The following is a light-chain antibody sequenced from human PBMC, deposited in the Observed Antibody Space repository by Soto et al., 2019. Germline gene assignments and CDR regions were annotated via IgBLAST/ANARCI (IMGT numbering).Light chain of an antibody. J-gene: IGKJ5*01. V-gene: IGKV1-9*01. CDR3: QQRSNLPPT. CDR1: QGISTY. Sequence: DIPLTQSPSFLSASVGDTVTISCRASQGISTYLAWYQQKPGKAPKHMIYGASTLQSGVPSRFSGSGSGTDCTLTISSLEPEDVAVYYCQQRSNLPPTFGQGTRLEIK. CDR2: GAS.